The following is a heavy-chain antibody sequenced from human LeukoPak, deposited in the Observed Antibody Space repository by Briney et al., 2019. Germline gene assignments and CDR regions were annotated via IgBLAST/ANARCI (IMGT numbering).Heavy chain of an antibody. CDR3: ARRAGLHSLDY. J-gene: IGHJ4*02. V-gene: IGHV4-34*01. CDR2: INHGGSI. D-gene: IGHD4-4*01. CDR1: GGSFSGYY. Sequence: SETLSLTCAVYGGSFSGYYWSWIRQPPGKGLEWIGEINHGGSINYNPSLKSRVTISVDTSKNQLSLRLSSVSAADTALYFCARRAGLHSLDYWDQGTLVTVSS.